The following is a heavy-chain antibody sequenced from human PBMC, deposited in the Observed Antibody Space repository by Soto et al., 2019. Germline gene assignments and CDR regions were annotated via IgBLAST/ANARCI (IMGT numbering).Heavy chain of an antibody. CDR3: ARVSGWRKGWFDP. V-gene: IGHV4-39*07. CDR2: IHYSGST. CDR1: GGSISSSRYY. D-gene: IGHD6-19*01. J-gene: IGHJ5*02. Sequence: SETLSLTCTVSGGSISSSRYYWGWIRQPPGKGLEWIANIHYSGSTYYNPSLKSRVTISVDTSKNQFSLKLSSVTAADTAVYYCARVSGWRKGWFDPWGQGTLVTVSS.